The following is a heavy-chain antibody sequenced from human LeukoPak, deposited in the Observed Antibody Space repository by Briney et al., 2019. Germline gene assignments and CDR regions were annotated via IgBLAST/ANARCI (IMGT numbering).Heavy chain of an antibody. CDR2: IKQDGSEK. CDR1: GFTFSSYW. J-gene: IGHJ4*02. Sequence: PGGSLRLSCAASGFTFSSYWMSWVRQAPGKGLEWVANIKQDGSEKYYVDSVKGRFTISRDNAKNSLYLQMNSLRAEDTAVYYCAKVRGIFGVVIRRYYFDYWGQGTLVTVSS. V-gene: IGHV3-7*01. D-gene: IGHD3-3*01. CDR3: AKVRGIFGVVIRRYYFDY.